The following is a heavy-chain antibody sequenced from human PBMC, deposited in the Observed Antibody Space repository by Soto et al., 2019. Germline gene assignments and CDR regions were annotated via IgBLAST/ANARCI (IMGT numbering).Heavy chain of an antibody. J-gene: IGHJ4*02. Sequence: ASVKVSCKTSGYTFTNYDINWVRQAPGQGLEWMGWVSPDHGNAGYAPQFQGRITMTSDTSTSTVYMELNNLSSDDTAVYFCEVTADAYWSQGTMVPVSS. D-gene: IGHD2-21*02. CDR3: EVTADAY. CDR2: VSPDHGNA. V-gene: IGHV1-8*01. CDR1: GYTFTNYD.